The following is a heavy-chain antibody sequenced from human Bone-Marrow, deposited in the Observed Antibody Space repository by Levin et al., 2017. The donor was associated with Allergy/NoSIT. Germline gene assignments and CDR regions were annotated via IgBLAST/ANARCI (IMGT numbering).Heavy chain of an antibody. Sequence: GGSLRLSCVTSGFSVSGDYFSWVRQTPGTGLEWVSVMYTTGTTYYGESVKGRFTISKDNSKNTVYLQMNGLRSEDTAVYYCARNDPPPVEEYLDYWGQGTLVIVSS. CDR2: MYTTGTT. J-gene: IGHJ4*02. CDR1: GFSVSGDY. D-gene: IGHD3-10*01. CDR3: ARNDPPPVEEYLDY. V-gene: IGHV3-66*03.